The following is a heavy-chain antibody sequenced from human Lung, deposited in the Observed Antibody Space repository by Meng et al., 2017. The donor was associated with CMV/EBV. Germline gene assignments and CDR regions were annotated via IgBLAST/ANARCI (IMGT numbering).Heavy chain of an antibody. CDR3: ARDNNWEPDY. D-gene: IGHD1-1*01. Sequence: ASXXVSCKASGYTFTAHYFHWVRQAPGQGLEWMGWIHPHRGDTNYAQQFQGRVTLTRDTSINTGYMELTRLTSDDTAVYYCARDNNWEPDYWGQGTLVTVPS. CDR2: IHPHRGDT. CDR1: GYTFTAHY. V-gene: IGHV1-2*02. J-gene: IGHJ4*02.